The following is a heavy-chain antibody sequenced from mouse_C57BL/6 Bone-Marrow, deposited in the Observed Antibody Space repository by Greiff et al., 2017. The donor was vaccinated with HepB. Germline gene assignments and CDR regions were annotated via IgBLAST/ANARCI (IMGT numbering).Heavy chain of an antibody. Sequence: DVKLVESGGGLVQPGESLKLSCESNEYEFPSHDMSWVRKTPEKRLELVAAINSDGGSTYYPDTMERRFIISRDNTKKTLYLQMSSLRSEDTALCYCARVGGEWAMDYWGQGTSVTVSS. J-gene: IGHJ4*01. CDR2: INSDGGST. V-gene: IGHV5-2*01. CDR1: EYEFPSHD. CDR3: ARVGGEWAMDY.